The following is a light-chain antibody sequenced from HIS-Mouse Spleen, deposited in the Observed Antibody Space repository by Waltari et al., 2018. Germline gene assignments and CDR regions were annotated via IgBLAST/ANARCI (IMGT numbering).Light chain of an antibody. Sequence: SYELTQPPSVSVSPGHTPRITCSGDALPKKYAYWYQQKSGQAPVLVIYEDSKRPSGIPERFSGSSSGTMATLTISGAQVEDEADYYCYSTDSSGNHRVFGGGTKLTVL. CDR2: EDS. CDR1: ALPKKY. J-gene: IGLJ2*01. V-gene: IGLV3-10*01. CDR3: YSTDSSGNHRV.